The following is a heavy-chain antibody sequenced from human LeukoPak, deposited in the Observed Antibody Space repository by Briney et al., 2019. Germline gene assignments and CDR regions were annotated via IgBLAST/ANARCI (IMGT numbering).Heavy chain of an antibody. V-gene: IGHV3-48*01. CDR2: ISIRSSTI. D-gene: IGHD5-24*01. Sequence: GGSLRLSCAASGFTFSNAWMSWVRQAPGKGLEWVSYISIRSSTIYYADSVKGRFTISRDNAKSSLYVQMNSLRAEDTAVYYCARERDGYTHDAFDIWGQGTMVTVSS. J-gene: IGHJ3*02. CDR1: GFTFSNAW. CDR3: ARERDGYTHDAFDI.